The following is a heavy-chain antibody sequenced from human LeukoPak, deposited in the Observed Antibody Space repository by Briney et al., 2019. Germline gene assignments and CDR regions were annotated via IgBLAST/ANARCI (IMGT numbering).Heavy chain of an antibody. J-gene: IGHJ4*02. CDR1: GRSISSHY. CDR2: IYYSGST. CDR3: ARQRDGYNTDY. D-gene: IGHD5-12*01. V-gene: IGHV4-59*08. Sequence: SETLSLTCTVSGRSISSHYLIWLRQPPGKGLEWIGYIYYSGSTYYNPSLKSRVTISLDTSKNQFSLKLSSVTAADTAVYYCARQRDGYNTDYWGQGTLVTVSS.